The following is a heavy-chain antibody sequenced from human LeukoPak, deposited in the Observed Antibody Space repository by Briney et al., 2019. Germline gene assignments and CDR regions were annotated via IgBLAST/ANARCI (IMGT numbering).Heavy chain of an antibody. V-gene: IGHV3-48*03. CDR2: INSSGSTI. CDR1: GFTFSSYE. CDR3: ARVLCGGDCWGGRGAFDI. D-gene: IGHD2-21*02. Sequence: GGSLRLSCAASGFTFSSYEMNWVRQAPGKGLEWVSYINSSGSTIYYADSVKGRFTISRDNAKNSLYLQMNSLRAEDTAVYYCARVLCGGDCWGGRGAFDIWGQGTMVTVSS. J-gene: IGHJ3*02.